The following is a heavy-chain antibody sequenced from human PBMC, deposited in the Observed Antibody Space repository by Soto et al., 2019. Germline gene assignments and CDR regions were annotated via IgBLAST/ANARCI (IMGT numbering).Heavy chain of an antibody. CDR2: IDPSDSYT. CDR3: ARPTYYDSSGYYSGYDY. Sequence: GESLKISCKGSGYSFTSYWISWVRQMPGKGLEWMGRIDPSDSYTNYSPSFQGHVTISADKSISTAYLQWSSLKASDTAMYYCARPTYYDSSGYYSGYDYWGQGTLVTVSS. CDR1: GYSFTSYW. D-gene: IGHD3-22*01. V-gene: IGHV5-10-1*01. J-gene: IGHJ4*02.